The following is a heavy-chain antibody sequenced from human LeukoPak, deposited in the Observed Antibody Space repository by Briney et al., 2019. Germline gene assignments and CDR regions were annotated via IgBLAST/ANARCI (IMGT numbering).Heavy chain of an antibody. Sequence: SETLSLTCAVYGGSFSGYYWSWNRQPPGKGLEWIGEINHSGSTNYNPSLKRRVTISVDTSKNQFSLKLSSVTAADTAVYYCAVGDAGFDYWGQGTLVTVSS. V-gene: IGHV4-34*01. J-gene: IGHJ4*02. CDR3: AVGDAGFDY. CDR1: GGSFSGYY. CDR2: INHSGST.